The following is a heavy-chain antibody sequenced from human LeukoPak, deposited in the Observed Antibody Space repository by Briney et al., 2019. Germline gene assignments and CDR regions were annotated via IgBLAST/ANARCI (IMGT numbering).Heavy chain of an antibody. CDR2: IYYNGIT. V-gene: IGHV4-39*01. J-gene: IGHJ3*02. CDR3: ARHMGQLLPAASFDI. D-gene: IGHD2-2*01. Sequence: PSETLSLTCTVSGGSISSGSYYWGWIRQPPGTGLEWIGNIYYNGITNYNPSLKSRVTISVDTSKNQFSLKLSSVTAADTAVYYCARHMGQLLPAASFDIWGQGTMVTVSS. CDR1: GGSISSGSYY.